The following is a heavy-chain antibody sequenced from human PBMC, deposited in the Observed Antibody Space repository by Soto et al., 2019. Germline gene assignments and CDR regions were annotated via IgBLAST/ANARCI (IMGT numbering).Heavy chain of an antibody. CDR2: IYYSGST. CDR1: GGSISSSSYY. J-gene: IGHJ1*01. CDR3: ARHSKQWLSEYFQH. V-gene: IGHV4-39*01. D-gene: IGHD6-19*01. Sequence: QLQLQESGPGLVKPSETLSLTCTVSGGSISSSSYYWGWIRQPPGKGLEWIGSIYYSGSTYYNPSLQSRVTISVDTSKNQFSLKLSSVTAADTAVYYCARHSKQWLSEYFQHWGQGTLVTVSS.